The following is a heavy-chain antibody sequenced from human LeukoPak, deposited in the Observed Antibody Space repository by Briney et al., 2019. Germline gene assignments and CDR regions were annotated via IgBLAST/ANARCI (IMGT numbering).Heavy chain of an antibody. V-gene: IGHV1-69*05. J-gene: IGHJ4*02. CDR3: TTGGAGFSRYEY. Sequence: SVKVSCKASGGTFSSYAISWVRQAPGQGLEWMGGIIPIFGTANYAQKFQGRVTITTDESTSTAYMELSSLRSEDTAMYYCTTGGAGFSRYEYWGQGTVVTVST. D-gene: IGHD6-19*01. CDR2: IIPIFGTA. CDR1: GGTFSSYA.